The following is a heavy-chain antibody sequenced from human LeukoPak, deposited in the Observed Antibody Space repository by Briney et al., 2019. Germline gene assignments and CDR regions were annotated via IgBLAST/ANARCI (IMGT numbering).Heavy chain of an antibody. V-gene: IGHV4-39*01. CDR2: IYYSGSP. CDR1: GGSISSSSYY. D-gene: IGHD6-19*01. J-gene: IGHJ4*02. CDR3: ARHLYSSGWYNPVRPLGPGNS. Sequence: SETLSLTCTVSGGSISSSSYYWGWIRQPPGKGLEWIGSIYYSGSPYYNPSLKSRVTISVDTSKNQFSLKLSSVTAADTAVYYCARHLYSSGWYNPVRPLGPGNSWGQGTLVTVSS.